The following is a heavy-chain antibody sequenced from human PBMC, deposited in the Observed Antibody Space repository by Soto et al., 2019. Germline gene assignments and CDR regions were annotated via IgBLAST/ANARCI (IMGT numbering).Heavy chain of an antibody. CDR3: ARGESYYYDSSGYSN. V-gene: IGHV4-30-4*01. CDR1: GGSISSGDYY. CDR2: IYYSGST. D-gene: IGHD3-22*01. J-gene: IGHJ4*02. Sequence: PSETLSLTCTVSGGSISSGDYYWSWIRQPPGKGLEWIGYIYYSGSTYYNPSLKSRVTISVDTSKNQFSLKLSSVTAADTAVYYCARGESYYYDSSGYSNWGQGTLVTVSS.